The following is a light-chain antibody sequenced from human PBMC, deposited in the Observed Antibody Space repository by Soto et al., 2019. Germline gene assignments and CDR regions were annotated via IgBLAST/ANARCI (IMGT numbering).Light chain of an antibody. J-gene: IGKJ1*01. Sequence: EIVLTQSPGTLSLSPGERATLSCRASQSVSSTYLAWYQQRPGQTPKLLIYEASTRATGIPDRFSGSGSGTDFTLTISRLEPEDFAVYYCQQYGSSPWTFGQGTKVDIK. V-gene: IGKV3-20*01. CDR1: QSVSSTY. CDR3: QQYGSSPWT. CDR2: EAS.